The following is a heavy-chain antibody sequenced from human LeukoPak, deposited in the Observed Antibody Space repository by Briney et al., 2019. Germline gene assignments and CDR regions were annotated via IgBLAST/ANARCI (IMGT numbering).Heavy chain of an antibody. CDR3: ARHQSSGWYAQHHFDY. CDR2: INHSGST. V-gene: IGHV4-34*01. CDR1: GGSFSGYY. Sequence: PSETLSLTCAVYGGSFSGYYWSWIRQPPGKGLEWIGEINHSGSTNYNPSLKSRVTISVDTSKNQFSLKLSSVTAAGTAVYYCARHQSSGWYAQHHFDYWGQGTLVTVSS. D-gene: IGHD6-19*01. J-gene: IGHJ4*02.